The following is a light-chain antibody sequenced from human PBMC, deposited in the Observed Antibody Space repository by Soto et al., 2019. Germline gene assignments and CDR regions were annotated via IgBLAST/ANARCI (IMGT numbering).Light chain of an antibody. CDR1: SSDVGGYNY. J-gene: IGLJ1*01. CDR3: SSYTSSSTPYV. CDR2: DVS. V-gene: IGLV2-14*01. Sequence: QSVLTQPAPVSGSPGQLITISCTGTSSDVGGYNYVSWYQQHPGKAPKLMIYDVSNRPSGVSNRFSGSKSGNTASLTISGLQAEDEADYYCSSYTSSSTPYVFGTGTKVTVL.